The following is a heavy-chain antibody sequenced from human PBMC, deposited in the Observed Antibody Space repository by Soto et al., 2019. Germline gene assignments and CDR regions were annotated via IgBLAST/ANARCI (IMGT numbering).Heavy chain of an antibody. D-gene: IGHD1-20*01. CDR2: IYYSGST. V-gene: IGHV4-31*03. CDR3: ARFIPGTGSDY. CDR1: GGSISSGGYY. J-gene: IGHJ4*02. Sequence: QVQLQESGPGLVKPSQTLSLTCTVSGGSISSGGYYWSWIRQHPGKGLEWIGYIYYSGSTYYNPSLKRRXTXSXDTSKNQFSLKLSSVTAADTAVYYCARFIPGTGSDYWGQGTLVTVSS.